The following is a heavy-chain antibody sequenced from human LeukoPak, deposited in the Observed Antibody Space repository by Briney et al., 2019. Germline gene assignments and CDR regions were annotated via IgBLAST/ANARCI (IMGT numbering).Heavy chain of an antibody. Sequence: SETLSLTCTVSGASITNYYWSWIRQPPGIKRLEWIGYIYYSGNTNYSPSLKSRVTISVDASNNQFSLKLSSVTAADTAVYYCASKYYDSSGYRDYWGQGTLVTVSS. CDR3: ASKYYDSSGYRDY. CDR1: GASITNYY. J-gene: IGHJ4*02. D-gene: IGHD3-22*01. CDR2: IYYSGNT. V-gene: IGHV4-59*12.